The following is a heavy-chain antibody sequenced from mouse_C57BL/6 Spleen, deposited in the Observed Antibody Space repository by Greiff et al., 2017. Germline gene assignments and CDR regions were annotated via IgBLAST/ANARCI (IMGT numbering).Heavy chain of an antibody. Sequence: VQLQQSGTELVKPGASVKLSCKASGYTFTSYWMHWVKQRPGQGLEWIGNINPSNGGTNYNEKFKSKATLTVDKSSSTAYMQLSSLTSEDSAVYYCARGRITTVVATGSLNYGGQGTTLTVSS. D-gene: IGHD1-1*01. CDR2: INPSNGGT. J-gene: IGHJ2*01. CDR3: ARGRITTVVATGSLNY. CDR1: GYTFTSYW. V-gene: IGHV1-53*01.